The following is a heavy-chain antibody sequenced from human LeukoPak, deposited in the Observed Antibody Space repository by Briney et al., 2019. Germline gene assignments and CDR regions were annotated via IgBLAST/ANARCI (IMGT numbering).Heavy chain of an antibody. D-gene: IGHD5-18*01. V-gene: IGHV3-30*02. Sequence: GGSLRLPCAASGFTFSSYGMHWVRQAPGKGLGWVAFIRYDGSNKYYADSVKGRFTISRDNSKNTLYLQMNSLRAEDTAVYYCAKEYEKIYSPKYFDYWGQGTLVTVSS. J-gene: IGHJ4*02. CDR2: IRYDGSNK. CDR1: GFTFSSYG. CDR3: AKEYEKIYSPKYFDY.